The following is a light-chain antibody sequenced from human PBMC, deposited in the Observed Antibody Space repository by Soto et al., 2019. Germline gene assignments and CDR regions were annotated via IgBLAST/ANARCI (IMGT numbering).Light chain of an antibody. Sequence: EIVMTQSPATLSVSPGARATLSCRASQSVSSNLDWYQQKPGQAPRLLIYGASTRATGIPARFSGSGSGTEFTLTISSQQSEDFAVYYCYQYTNWTPRTFGQGTKVEIK. V-gene: IGKV3-15*01. J-gene: IGKJ1*01. CDR3: YQYTNWTPRT. CDR2: GAS. CDR1: QSVSSN.